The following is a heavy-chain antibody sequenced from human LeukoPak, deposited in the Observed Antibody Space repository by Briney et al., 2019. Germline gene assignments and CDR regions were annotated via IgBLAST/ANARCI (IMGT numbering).Heavy chain of an antibody. D-gene: IGHD6-19*01. J-gene: IGHJ3*02. CDR1: GFTFTSHD. CDR3: ARDMGTSGWYHHDAFDI. CDR2: MNPNSGST. V-gene: IGHV1-8*01. Sequence: ASVKVSCKASGFTFTSHDYNWVRQASGQGLEWMGWMNPNSGSTGYAQKFQGRVTMTRDTSITTVYMELSSLTSEDTAVYYCARDMGTSGWYHHDAFDIWGQGTMVTVSS.